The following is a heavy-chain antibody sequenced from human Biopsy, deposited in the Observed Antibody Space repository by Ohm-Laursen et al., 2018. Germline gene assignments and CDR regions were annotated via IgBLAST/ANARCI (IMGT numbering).Heavy chain of an antibody. J-gene: IGHJ4*02. CDR3: ARDPLNGHKHFDY. Sequence: SSVKASCKASSYTFTDYNIHWMRQAPGQGLEWLGYINCKTGATNYAQKFQGTVTMTRDTSISTAYLALGSLRSADTDIYYCARDPLNGHKHFDYWGQGSLVTVSS. V-gene: IGHV1-2*02. CDR1: SYTFTDYN. D-gene: IGHD2-8*01. CDR2: INCKTGAT.